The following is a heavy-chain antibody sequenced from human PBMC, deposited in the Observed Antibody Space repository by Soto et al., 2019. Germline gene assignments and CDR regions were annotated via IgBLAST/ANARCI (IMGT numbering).Heavy chain of an antibody. D-gene: IGHD3-16*02. CDR3: ARGARPSSFYYYMDV. Sequence: SETLSLTCAVYGGSFSGYYWSWIRQPPGKGLEWIGEINHSGSTNYNPSLKSRVTISVDTSKNQFSLKLSSVTAADTAVYYCARGARPSSFYYYMDVWGKGTTVTVSS. V-gene: IGHV4-34*01. CDR1: GGSFSGYY. J-gene: IGHJ6*03. CDR2: INHSGST.